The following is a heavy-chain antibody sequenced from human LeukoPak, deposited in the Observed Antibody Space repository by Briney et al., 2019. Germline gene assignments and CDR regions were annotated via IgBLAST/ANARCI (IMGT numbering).Heavy chain of an antibody. CDR2: IYSSGST. V-gene: IGHV4-4*02. Sequence: SGTLSLTCGVSGGSISSSNWWSWIRQTPGKGLEWIGSIYSSGSTYYNPSLKSPFTISVDTSKNQFSLKLSSVTAADTAIYYCASHYDILTGLAYFDYWGQGTLVTVSS. J-gene: IGHJ4*02. D-gene: IGHD3-9*01. CDR3: ASHYDILTGLAYFDY. CDR1: GGSISSSNW.